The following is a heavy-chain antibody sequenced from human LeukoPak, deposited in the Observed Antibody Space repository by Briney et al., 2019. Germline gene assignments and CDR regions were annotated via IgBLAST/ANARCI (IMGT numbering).Heavy chain of an antibody. CDR1: GFTFSSYG. Sequence: GGSLRLSCAASGFTFSSYGMHWVRQAPGKGLEWVAIISYDGSNKYYVDSVEGRFTISRDNSKNTLYLQMNSLTAEDAAVYYCAKEAWTKGYYYYYYMDVWGKGTTVTVSS. V-gene: IGHV3-30*18. CDR3: AKEAWTKGYYYYYYMDV. CDR2: ISYDGSNK. J-gene: IGHJ6*03. D-gene: IGHD1-1*01.